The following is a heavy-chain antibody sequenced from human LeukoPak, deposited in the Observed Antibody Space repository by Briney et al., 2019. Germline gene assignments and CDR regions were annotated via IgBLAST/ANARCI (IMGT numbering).Heavy chain of an antibody. CDR2: ISYHGGDK. J-gene: IGHJ6*04. CDR3: ARDRYYYYGMDV. Sequence: PGRSLRLSCAAAGFTFNNHAMHWVRQAPGKGLEWVAVISYHGGDKYYADSVKGRFTISRDNAKNSLYLQMNSLRAEDTAVYYCARDRYYYYGMDVWGKGTTVTVSS. V-gene: IGHV3-30*04. CDR1: GFTFNNHA.